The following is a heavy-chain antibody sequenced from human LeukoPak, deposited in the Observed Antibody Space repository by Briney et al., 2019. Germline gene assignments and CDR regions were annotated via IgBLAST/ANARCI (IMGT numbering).Heavy chain of an antibody. V-gene: IGHV3-23*01. CDR1: GLTFSSYA. Sequence: GGSLRLSCAASGLTFSSYAMSWVRQAPGKRLEWVSAISGRGGSTYYADSVKGRFTISRDNSKNSLYLQMNSLRAEDTAEYYCAKVSWTTPRSNAFDIWGQGTMVTVSS. J-gene: IGHJ3*02. CDR3: AKVSWTTPRSNAFDI. CDR2: ISGRGGST. D-gene: IGHD4-17*01.